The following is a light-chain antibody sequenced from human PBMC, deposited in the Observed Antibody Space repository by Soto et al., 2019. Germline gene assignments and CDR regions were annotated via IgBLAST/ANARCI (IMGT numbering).Light chain of an antibody. J-gene: IGKJ5*01. CDR1: QSISNN. CDR3: QQYNNLPFS. CDR2: DVS. Sequence: VKREALAALSVSPGERATLSCRASQSISNNLAWYQQKSGQSPRLLIYDVSTRATGVPARFSGTGSETDFTLTISGLQSEDSTRYFCQQYNNLPFSFGQGTLLDIK. V-gene: IGKV3-15*01.